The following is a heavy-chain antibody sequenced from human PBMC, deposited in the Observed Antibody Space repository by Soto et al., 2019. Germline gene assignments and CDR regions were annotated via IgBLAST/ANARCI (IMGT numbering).Heavy chain of an antibody. CDR3: ASSPPSAPYYYYGMDV. CDR1: GFTFSSYG. V-gene: IGHV3-30*03. J-gene: IGHJ6*02. Sequence: GGSLRLSCAASGFTFSSYGMHWVRQAPGKGLEWVAVISYDGSDKYYADSVKGRFTISRDNSNNTLYLQMDSLRAEDTAVYYCASSPPSAPYYYYGMDVWGQGTTVTVSS. CDR2: ISYDGSDK.